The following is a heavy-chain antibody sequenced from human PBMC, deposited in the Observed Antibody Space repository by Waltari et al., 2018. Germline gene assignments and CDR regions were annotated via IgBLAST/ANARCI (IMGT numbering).Heavy chain of an antibody. V-gene: IGHV3-74*01. Sequence: EVQLVESGGGLVQPGGSLRLSCAASGFTFSSYWMHWVRQAPGKGLVWVSHIHSDGRSTSYADSVKGRFTISRDNAKNTLYLQMNSLRAEDTAVYYCARVRLLYTFDYWGQGTLVTVSS. CDR1: GFTFSSYW. CDR3: ARVRLLYTFDY. J-gene: IGHJ4*02. D-gene: IGHD2-21*02. CDR2: IHSDGRST.